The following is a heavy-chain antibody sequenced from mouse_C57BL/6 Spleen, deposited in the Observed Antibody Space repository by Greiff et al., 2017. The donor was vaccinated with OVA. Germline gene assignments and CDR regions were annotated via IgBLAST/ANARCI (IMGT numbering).Heavy chain of an antibody. Sequence: EVQRVESGGGLVQSGRSLRLSCATSGFTFSDFYMEWVRQAPGKGLEWIAASRNKANDYTTEYSASVKGRFIVSRDTSQSILYLQMNALRAEDTAIYYCARDQRGAMDYWGQGTSVTVSS. CDR3: ARDQRGAMDY. J-gene: IGHJ4*01. CDR2: SRNKANDYTT. V-gene: IGHV7-1*01. CDR1: GFTFSDFY.